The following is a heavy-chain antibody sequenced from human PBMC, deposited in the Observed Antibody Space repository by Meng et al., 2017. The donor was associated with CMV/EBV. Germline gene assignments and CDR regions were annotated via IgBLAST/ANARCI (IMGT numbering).Heavy chain of an antibody. J-gene: IGHJ5*02. CDR2: FDPEDGET. CDR3: ATGGSTTDHREIDWFDP. V-gene: IGHV1-24*01. Sequence: QVQLVQSGSEVKKPGASVKVSCKVSGYTLTELTIHWVRQAPGKGLEWMGGFDPEDGETIYAQKFQGRVTMTEDTSTDTAYMELSSLRSEDTAVYYCATGGSTTDHREIDWFDPWGQGTLVTVSS. CDR1: GYTLTELT. D-gene: IGHD3-16*01.